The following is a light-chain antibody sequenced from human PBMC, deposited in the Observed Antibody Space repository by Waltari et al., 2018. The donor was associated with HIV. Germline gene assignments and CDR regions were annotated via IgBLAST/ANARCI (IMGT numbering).Light chain of an antibody. J-gene: IGLJ3*02. CDR2: KNE. V-gene: IGLV1-44*01. Sequence: QSVLTQPPSASGTPGQWVTISCSGSSSNIGSNIVNWYQQFPGTAPKVLIHKNEQRPSGVPARFSGSRSGTSASLAISGLQAEEEADYYCAAWDDSLDGPNWVFGGGTKLTVV. CDR1: SSNIGSNI. CDR3: AAWDDSLDGPNWV.